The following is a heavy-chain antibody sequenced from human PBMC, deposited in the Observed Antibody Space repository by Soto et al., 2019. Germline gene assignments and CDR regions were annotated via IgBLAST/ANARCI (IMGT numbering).Heavy chain of an antibody. V-gene: IGHV3-23*01. CDR3: AKVQAAAGTSRFGFGDY. D-gene: IGHD6-13*01. CDR1: GFTFSSYA. Sequence: PGGSLRLSCAASGFTFSSYAMSWVLQAPGKGLEWVSAISGSGGSTYYADSVKGRFTISRDNSKNTLYLQMNSLRAEDTAVYYCAKVQAAAGTSRFGFGDYWGQGTLVTVSS. CDR2: ISGSGGST. J-gene: IGHJ4*02.